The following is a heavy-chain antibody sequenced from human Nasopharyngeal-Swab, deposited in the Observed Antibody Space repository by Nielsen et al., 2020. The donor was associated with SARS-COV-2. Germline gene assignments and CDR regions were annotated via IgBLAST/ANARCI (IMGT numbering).Heavy chain of an antibody. CDR1: GFTFGTYG. J-gene: IGHJ2*01. Sequence: GGSLRLSCAASGFTFGTYGMHWVRQAPGKGLEWVALISYDGSNIYYGDSVKGRFTISRDNSKNTVYLQMNSLRYEDTAVYHCAKPLGGTYWYFDLWGRGTLVTVSS. V-gene: IGHV3-30*18. CDR3: AKPLGGTYWYFDL. D-gene: IGHD1-26*01. CDR2: ISYDGSNI.